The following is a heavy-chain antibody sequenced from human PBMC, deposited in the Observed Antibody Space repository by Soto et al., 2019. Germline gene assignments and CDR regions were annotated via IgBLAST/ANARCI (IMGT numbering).Heavy chain of an antibody. CDR1: GGSIDNYY. D-gene: IGHD2-15*01. J-gene: IGHJ4*02. Sequence: QVQLQESGPGLVKPSETLSLTCTVSGGSIDNYYWTWIRQSPGKGPEWIGYVYRSGNTNYNPSLRSQVTISADTSKNQFSLKLNSVTAADTAVYYCARGGMRGVKFFFDSWGQGILVPVSS. CDR3: ARGGMRGVKFFFDS. V-gene: IGHV4-59*01. CDR2: VYRSGNT.